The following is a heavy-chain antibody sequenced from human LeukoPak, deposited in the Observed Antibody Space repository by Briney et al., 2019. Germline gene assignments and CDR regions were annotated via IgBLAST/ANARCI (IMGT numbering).Heavy chain of an antibody. CDR1: GFTFSSSA. CDR3: VKGRISEDGLDF. Sequence: GGSLRLSCAASGFTFSSSAMTWVRHTPGKGLDWVSSISSSGNTYYADSRKGRFTISRDNSKNMLYLKMNSLGAEDTAVYYCVKGRISEDGLDFWGQGTLVTVSS. V-gene: IGHV3-23*01. CDR2: ISSSGNT. D-gene: IGHD6-13*01. J-gene: IGHJ4*02.